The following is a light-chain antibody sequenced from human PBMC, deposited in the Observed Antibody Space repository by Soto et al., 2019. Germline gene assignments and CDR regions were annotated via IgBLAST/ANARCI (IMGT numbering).Light chain of an antibody. J-gene: IGLJ1*01. CDR3: SSYTSSSTRV. CDR2: DVS. V-gene: IGLV2-14*01. CDR1: SSDVGGYNY. Sequence: QSALTQPASVSGSPGQSITISCTGTSSDVGGYNYVSWYQQHPGKAPKLMIYDVSNRPSGVSNRFSGSKSGYTASLTISGLQAEDEADYYCSSYTSSSTRVFGPGTKLTVL.